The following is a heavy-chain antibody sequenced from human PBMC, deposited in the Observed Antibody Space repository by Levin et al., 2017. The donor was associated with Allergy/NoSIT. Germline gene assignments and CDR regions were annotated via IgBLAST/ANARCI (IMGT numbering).Heavy chain of an antibody. D-gene: IGHD6-13*01. CDR1: GGSISNGNW. V-gene: IGHV4-4*02. CDR2: VYHSGST. Sequence: SETLSLTCTVSGGSISNGNWWSWVRQPPGKGLEWIGEVYHSGSTNYNPSLKSRVTISVDKSKNQFSLRLNSVTAADTAIYYCARNPGIAAATPHSYWGQGALVTVSS. CDR3: ARNPGIAAATPHSY. J-gene: IGHJ4*02.